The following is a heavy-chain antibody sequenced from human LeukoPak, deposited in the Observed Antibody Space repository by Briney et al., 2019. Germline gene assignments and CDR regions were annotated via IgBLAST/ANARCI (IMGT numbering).Heavy chain of an antibody. CDR1: GFTFDDYA. V-gene: IGHV3-43*02. J-gene: IGHJ3*02. Sequence: PGGSLRLSCAASGFTFDDYAMHWVRQAPGKGLEWLSLISGHGYTTYYADSVKGRFTISRDNSENSLYLQMNSLRAEDTALYYCAKVTFTAYDFDAFDIWGQGTVVTVSS. CDR3: AKVTFTAYDFDAFDI. D-gene: IGHD5-12*01. CDR2: ISGHGYTT.